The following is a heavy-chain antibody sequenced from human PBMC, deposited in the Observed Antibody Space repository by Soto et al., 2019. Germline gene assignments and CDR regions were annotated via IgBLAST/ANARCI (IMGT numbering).Heavy chain of an antibody. CDR3: ARDHAGYGGNSVWFFDL. CDR2: VYYRGST. D-gene: IGHD4-17*01. V-gene: IGHV4-59*01. CDR1: GGSISSYY. J-gene: IGHJ2*01. Sequence: QVQLQESGPGLVKPSETLSLTCTISGGSISSYYWTWIRQSPGKGLEWIGYVYYRGSTDYNPSLKSRVTMSADPSQNQFALRLSSVTAADTAVYYCARDHAGYGGNSVWFFDLWGRGTLVTVSP.